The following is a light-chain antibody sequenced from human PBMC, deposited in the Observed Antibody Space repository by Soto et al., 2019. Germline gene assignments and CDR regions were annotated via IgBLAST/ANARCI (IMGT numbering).Light chain of an antibody. V-gene: IGLV2-18*01. CDR2: EAS. CDR1: ITDFVTYNR. CDR3: SLYTSENTYV. J-gene: IGLJ1*01. Sequence: QSALTQPPSVSGSTGQSVTISCTGTITDFVTYNRVSWYQQPPGTAPKLIVYEASNRPSGVPDRFSVSKSGNTASLTISGLQAADEADYYCSLYTSENTYVFGTGTKLTVL.